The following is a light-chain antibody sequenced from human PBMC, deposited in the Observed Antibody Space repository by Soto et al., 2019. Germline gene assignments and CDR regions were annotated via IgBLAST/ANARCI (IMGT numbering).Light chain of an antibody. CDR2: GAS. CDR3: QQYGSSPFT. J-gene: IGKJ3*01. CDR1: QSVSSSY. Sequence: EIVLTQSPGTLSLSPGERATLSCRASQSVSSSYLAWYQQKPGQAPRLLIYGASSRATGIPDRFSGSGSGTDFTLTISRLEPEDCAVDYCQQYGSSPFTFGPGTKVDIK. V-gene: IGKV3-20*01.